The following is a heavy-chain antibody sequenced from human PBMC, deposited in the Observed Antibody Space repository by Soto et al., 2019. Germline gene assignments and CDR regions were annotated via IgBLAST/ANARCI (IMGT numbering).Heavy chain of an antibody. CDR2: VYYTGST. CDR3: SRSGAVSGEYIDY. CDR1: GGSISGSY. J-gene: IGHJ4*02. D-gene: IGHD6-19*01. V-gene: IGHV4-59*01. Sequence: PSETLSLTCSVSGGSISGSYWSWIRQSPGKGLEWLGYVYYTGSTNYSPSLRSRVSIAVDTSKNEFSLRLSSVTAADTAVYFCSRSGAVSGEYIDYWGQGTLVTVSS.